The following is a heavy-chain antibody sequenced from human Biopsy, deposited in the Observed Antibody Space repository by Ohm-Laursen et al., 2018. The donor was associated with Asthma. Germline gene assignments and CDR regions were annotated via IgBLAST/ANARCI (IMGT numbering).Heavy chain of an antibody. CDR1: RGYIRSYDHH. D-gene: IGHD1-20*01. Sequence: GTLSLTCTVSRGYIRSYDHHWAWIRQPPGKGLEWIGEIDQSGYTNYNPSLKSRVTISTDTSKNQFHLNLSSVTAADTAVYFCARAAITGIRGWFDPWGQGTQVTVSS. J-gene: IGHJ5*02. CDR3: ARAAITGIRGWFDP. V-gene: IGHV4-39*06. CDR2: IDQSGYT.